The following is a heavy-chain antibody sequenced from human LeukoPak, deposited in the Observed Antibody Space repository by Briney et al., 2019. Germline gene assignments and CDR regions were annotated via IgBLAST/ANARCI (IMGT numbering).Heavy chain of an antibody. CDR3: AKQTYYDFWSGLLFDY. J-gene: IGHJ4*02. CDR1: GFTFSSYA. D-gene: IGHD3-3*01. V-gene: IGHV3-23*01. Sequence: PGGSLRLSCAASGFTFSSYAMSWVRQAPGKGLEWVSAISGSGGSTYYADSAKGRFTISRDNSKNTLYLQMNSLRAEDTAVYYCAKQTYYDFWSGLLFDYWGQGTLVTVSS. CDR2: ISGSGGST.